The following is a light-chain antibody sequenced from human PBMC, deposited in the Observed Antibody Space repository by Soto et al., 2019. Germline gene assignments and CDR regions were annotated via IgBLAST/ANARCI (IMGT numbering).Light chain of an antibody. CDR1: SSDVGEYDY. CDR2: DVS. CDR3: CSYAGSPYV. Sequence: QSAPTQPRSVSGSPGQSVTISCTGTSSDVGEYDYVSWYQQHPGKAPKLMIFDVSERPSGVPDRFPGSKTGNTASLTISGLQAEDEADYYCCSYAGSPYVFGTGTKLTVL. V-gene: IGLV2-11*01. J-gene: IGLJ1*01.